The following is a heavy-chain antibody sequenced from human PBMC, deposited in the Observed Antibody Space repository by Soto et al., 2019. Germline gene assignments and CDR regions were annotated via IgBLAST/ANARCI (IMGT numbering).Heavy chain of an antibody. V-gene: IGHV4-59*01. CDR1: GGSISGDY. Sequence: PSETLSLTCAVSGGSISGDYWSWIRQPPGKGLEWIGYIYYSGSTNYNPSLKSRVTISVDTSKNQFSLKLSSVTAADTAVYYCATGSGLRYYYYYMDVWGKGTTVTVSS. J-gene: IGHJ6*03. CDR3: ATGSGLRYYYYYMDV. D-gene: IGHD3-10*01. CDR2: IYYSGST.